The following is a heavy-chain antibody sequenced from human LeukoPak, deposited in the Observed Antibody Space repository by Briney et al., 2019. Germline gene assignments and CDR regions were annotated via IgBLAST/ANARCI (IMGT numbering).Heavy chain of an antibody. D-gene: IGHD1-1*01. CDR2: TYYRTKWYD. CDR3: ARGEPGTTVSLIAY. J-gene: IGHJ4*02. CDR1: GDSVSSKSAS. V-gene: IGHV6-1*01. Sequence: SQTLSLTCAISGDSVSSKSASWNWIRQSPSRGLEWLGRTYYRTKWYDDYAVSVKSRMTINADTSKNQFSLRLNSVTPEDSAVYYCARGEPGTTVSLIAYWGQGTLVTVSS.